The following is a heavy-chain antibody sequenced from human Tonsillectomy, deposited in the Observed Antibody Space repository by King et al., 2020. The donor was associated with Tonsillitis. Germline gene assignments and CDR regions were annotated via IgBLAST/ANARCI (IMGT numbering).Heavy chain of an antibody. J-gene: IGHJ4*02. V-gene: IGHV1-18*01. CDR2: VNTYNGNT. CDR3: AAFHPRDWGLDY. Sequence: QLVQSGAEVKKPGASVKVSCKTSGYTFTKYSITWVRQAPGQGLEWMGWVNTYNGNTDYAQRFQGRVTMTTDPSTRTAYMELRSLRSDDTAVYFCAAFHPRDWGLDYWGQGTLVTVSS. D-gene: IGHD7-27*01. CDR1: GYTFTKYS.